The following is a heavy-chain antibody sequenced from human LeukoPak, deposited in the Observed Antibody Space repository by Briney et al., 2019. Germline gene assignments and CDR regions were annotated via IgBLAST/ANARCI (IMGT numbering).Heavy chain of an antibody. Sequence: PGGSLRLSCAASGFTFNTYAMSWVRQAPGKGLEWVSGISGRGDSTDYADSVKGRFTMSRDNSKNTLSLQMNSLRAEDTALYYCARHTSIALRPYYFDCWGQGTLVTVSS. J-gene: IGHJ4*02. D-gene: IGHD2-21*01. CDR3: ARHTSIALRPYYFDC. V-gene: IGHV3-23*01. CDR2: ISGRGDST. CDR1: GFTFNTYA.